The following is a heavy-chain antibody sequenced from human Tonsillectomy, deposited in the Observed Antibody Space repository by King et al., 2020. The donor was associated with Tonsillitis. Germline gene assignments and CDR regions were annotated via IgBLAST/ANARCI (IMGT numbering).Heavy chain of an antibody. CDR3: AKDVNSGWLYYFDF. Sequence: VQLVESGGGLVQPGGSLRLSCAASGFTFSNLAMSWVRQAPGKGLEWVATISTSGGRTYSAASVPGRFTISRDNSKKTLYLQMSSLRVEDTAIYYCAKDVNSGWLYYFDFGGQGTLVTVSS. V-gene: IGHV3-23*04. J-gene: IGHJ4*02. CDR1: GFTFSNLA. CDR2: ISTSGGRT. D-gene: IGHD6-19*01.